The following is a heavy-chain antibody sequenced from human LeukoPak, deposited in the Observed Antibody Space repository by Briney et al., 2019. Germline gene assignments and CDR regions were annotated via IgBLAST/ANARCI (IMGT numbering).Heavy chain of an antibody. CDR1: GGSISSGDYY. CDR3: ARALTGDRIFDY. Sequence: PSETLSLTCTVSGGSISSGDYYWSWIRQPPGKGLEWIGYIYYSGSTYYNPSLKSRVTISVDTSKNQFSLKLSSVTAADTAVYYCARALTGDRIFDYWGQGTLVTVSS. V-gene: IGHV4-30-4*01. CDR2: IYYSGST. J-gene: IGHJ4*02. D-gene: IGHD7-27*01.